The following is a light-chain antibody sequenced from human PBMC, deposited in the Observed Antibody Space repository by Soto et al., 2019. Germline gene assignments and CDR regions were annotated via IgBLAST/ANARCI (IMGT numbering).Light chain of an antibody. CDR1: SXNIGSNY. CDR2: RNN. Sequence: QSVLAQPHSASGTPGRRVTIFCSGSSXNIGSNYLYWYQHLPGTAPKLLIYRNNQRPSGVPDRFSGSKSGTSASLAISGLRPEDEADYYCAAWDDSLTSYVFGTGTKVTVL. V-gene: IGLV1-47*01. CDR3: AAWDDSLTSYV. J-gene: IGLJ1*01.